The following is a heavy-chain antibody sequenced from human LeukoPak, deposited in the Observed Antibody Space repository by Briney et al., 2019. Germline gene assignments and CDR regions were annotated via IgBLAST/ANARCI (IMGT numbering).Heavy chain of an antibody. D-gene: IGHD2-2*01. CDR3: ARAQSSSVKIDY. CDR2: IYYSGST. Sequence: PSETLSLTCTVSGGSISSYYWSWIRQPPGKGLEWIGYIYYSGSTNYNPSLRSRVTISVDTSKNQFSLKLSSVTAADAAVYYCARAQSSSVKIDYWGQGTLVTVSS. J-gene: IGHJ4*02. CDR1: GGSISSYY. V-gene: IGHV4-59*01.